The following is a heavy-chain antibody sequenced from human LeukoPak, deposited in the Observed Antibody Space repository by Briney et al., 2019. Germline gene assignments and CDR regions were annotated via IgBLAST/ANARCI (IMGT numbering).Heavy chain of an antibody. CDR3: ARDWTTTYPSYPHYFDC. CDR1: GFTVSSNF. D-gene: IGHD2/OR15-2a*01. V-gene: IGHV3-66*01. CDR2: IYDGGTT. J-gene: IGHJ4*01. Sequence: GGSLRLSCAASGFTVSSNFMSWVRQAPGKGLEWVSLIYDGGTTYYADSVKGRFTISRDDSKNTLYLQMNSLRAEDTAVYYCARDWTTTYPSYPHYFDCWGHGTLVTVSS.